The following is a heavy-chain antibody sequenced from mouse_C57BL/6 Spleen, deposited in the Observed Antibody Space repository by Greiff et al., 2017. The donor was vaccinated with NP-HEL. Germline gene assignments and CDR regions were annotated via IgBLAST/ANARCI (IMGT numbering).Heavy chain of an antibody. D-gene: IGHD1-1*01. J-gene: IGHJ1*03. CDR3: ARDTTVVATLHWYFDV. V-gene: IGHV5-17*01. Sequence: EVKLVESGGGLVKPGGSLKLSCAASGFTFSNYGMHWVRQAPEKGLEWVAYISSGSSTIYYADTVKGRFTIYRDNAKNTLFLQMTSLRSEDTAMYYCARDTTVVATLHWYFDVWGTGTTVTVSS. CDR2: ISSGSSTI. CDR1: GFTFSNYG.